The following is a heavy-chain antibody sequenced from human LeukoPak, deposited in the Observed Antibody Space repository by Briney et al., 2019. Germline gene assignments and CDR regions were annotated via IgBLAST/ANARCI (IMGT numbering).Heavy chain of an antibody. CDR2: ISVYNGNT. D-gene: IGHD1-7*01. J-gene: IGHJ4*02. Sequence: ASVKVSCTASGYTFTSYGISWVRQAPGQGLEWMGWISVYNGNTNYAQKLQGRVTMTTDTSTSTAYMELRSLRSDDTAVYYCARENNWNSEGPVSPIDYWGQGTLVTVSS. CDR3: ARENNWNSEGPVSPIDY. V-gene: IGHV1-18*01. CDR1: GYTFTSYG.